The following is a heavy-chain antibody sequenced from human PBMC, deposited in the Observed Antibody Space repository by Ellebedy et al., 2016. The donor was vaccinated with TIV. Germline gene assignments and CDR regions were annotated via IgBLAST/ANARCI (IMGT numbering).Heavy chain of an antibody. Sequence: GESLKISCVGSGFTFNSYSMNWVRQAPGKGMEWISYISKSDTTYYADSVRGRFTISRDNAKKSVYLQMKGLRLEDTAVYYCARDAMIWIFDSWGQGTLVTVSP. D-gene: IGHD3-22*01. J-gene: IGHJ4*02. V-gene: IGHV3-48*01. CDR1: GFTFNSYS. CDR3: ARDAMIWIFDS. CDR2: ISKSDTT.